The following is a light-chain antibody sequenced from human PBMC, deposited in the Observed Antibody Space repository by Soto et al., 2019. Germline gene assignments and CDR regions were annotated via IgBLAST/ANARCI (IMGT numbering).Light chain of an antibody. V-gene: IGKV1-39*01. J-gene: IGKJ1*01. CDR2: AAS. Sequence: DIQMTQSPSTLPASVGDRVTITCRASQGIANDLGWYQQKPGKAPKLLIFAASSLQSGVPSRFSGSRSGPDFTLTISSLQPEDFATYYCQQSYSSPPTFGQGTKVDIK. CDR1: QGIAND. CDR3: QQSYSSPPT.